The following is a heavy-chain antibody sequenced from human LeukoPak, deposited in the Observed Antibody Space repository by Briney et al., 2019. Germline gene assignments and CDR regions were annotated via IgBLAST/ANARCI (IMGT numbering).Heavy chain of an antibody. J-gene: IGHJ2*01. CDR2: IYYSGST. D-gene: IGHD3-10*01. CDR1: GDSTTAYY. Sequence: PSETLSLTCSVSGDSTTAYYWSWIRQSPGKGLEWIGYIYYSGSTYYNPSLKSRVTISVDTSKNQFSLKLSSVTAADTAVYYCARAYYAGWYFDLWGRGTLVTVSS. CDR3: ARAYYAGWYFDL. V-gene: IGHV4-59*06.